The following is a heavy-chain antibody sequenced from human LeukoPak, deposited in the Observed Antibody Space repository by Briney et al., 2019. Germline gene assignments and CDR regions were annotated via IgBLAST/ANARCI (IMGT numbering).Heavy chain of an antibody. V-gene: IGHV1-2*02. J-gene: IGHJ4*02. CDR1: GYTFTGYY. CDR2: INPNGGGT. Sequence: ASVKVSCKASGYTFTGYYMHWVRQAPGQGLEWMGWINPNGGGTNYAQKFQGRVTMTRDTSISTAYMELSRLRSDDTAVYYCASPSGYSSGWYLDYWGQGTLVTVSS. CDR3: ASPSGYSSGWYLDY. D-gene: IGHD6-19*01.